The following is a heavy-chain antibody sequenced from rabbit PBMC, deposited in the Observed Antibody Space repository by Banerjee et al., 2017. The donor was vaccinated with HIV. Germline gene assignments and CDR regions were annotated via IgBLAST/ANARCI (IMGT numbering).Heavy chain of an antibody. D-gene: IGHD6-1*01. CDR3: ARAPYAYYTGDAYASFNL. CDR2: IYTSTNST. Sequence: KGLELIACIYTSTNSTWYANWVNGRFTISSSTSLNSVDLKMTSLTAADTATYFCARAPYAYYTGDAYASFNLWGQGTLVTVS. J-gene: IGHJ4*01. V-gene: IGHV1S43*01.